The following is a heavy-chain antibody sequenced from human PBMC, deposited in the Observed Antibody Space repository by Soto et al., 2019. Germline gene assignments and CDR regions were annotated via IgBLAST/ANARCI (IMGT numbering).Heavy chain of an antibody. D-gene: IGHD6-19*01. J-gene: IGHJ3*02. CDR3: VKVVGSSGWSDAFDI. V-gene: IGHV3-64D*06. CDR1: GFTFSSYA. CDR2: ISSNGGST. Sequence: GGSLRLACSASGFTFSSYAMHWVRQAPGKGLEYVSAISSNGGSTYYADSVKGRFTISRDNSKNTLYLQMSSLRAEDTAVYYCVKVVGSSGWSDAFDIWGQGTMVTVSS.